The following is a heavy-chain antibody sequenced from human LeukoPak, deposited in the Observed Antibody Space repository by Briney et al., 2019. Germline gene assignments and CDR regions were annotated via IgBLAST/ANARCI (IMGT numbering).Heavy chain of an antibody. CDR1: GFTFSSYS. Sequence: GGSLRLSCAASGFTFSSYSMNWVRQAPGKGLEWVSPISSSSSYIYYADSVKGRFTISRDNAKNSLYLQMNSLRAEDTAVYYCARGYCSGGSCYWGYYFDYWGQGTLVTVSS. V-gene: IGHV3-21*01. CDR3: ARGYCSGGSCYWGYYFDY. J-gene: IGHJ4*02. D-gene: IGHD2-15*01. CDR2: ISSSSSYI.